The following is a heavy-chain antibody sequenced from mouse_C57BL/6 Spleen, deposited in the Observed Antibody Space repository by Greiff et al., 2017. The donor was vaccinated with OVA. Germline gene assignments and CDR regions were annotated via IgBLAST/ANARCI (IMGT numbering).Heavy chain of an antibody. D-gene: IGHD1-1*01. V-gene: IGHV10-1*01. CDR3: VRDGSSWFAY. CDR1: GFSFNTYA. J-gene: IGHJ3*01. CDR2: IRSKSNNYAT. Sequence: EVKLMESGGGLVQPKGSLKLSCAASGFSFNTYAMNWVRQAPGKGLEWVARIRSKSNNYATYYADSVKDRFTISRDDSESMLYLQMNNLKTEDTAMYYCVRDGSSWFAYWGQGTLVTVSA.